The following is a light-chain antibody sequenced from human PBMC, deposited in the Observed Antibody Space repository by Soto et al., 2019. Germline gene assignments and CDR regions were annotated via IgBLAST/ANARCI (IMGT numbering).Light chain of an antibody. J-gene: IGKJ1*01. CDR2: GAS. Sequence: EIVLTQSPGTLSLSPGERATLSCRASQSFSSNYLAWYQQKPGQAPRLLIYGASSRATGIPDRFSGSGSGTDFPLTISRLEPEDFAVYYCQQYGSSRTFGQGTKVEIK. CDR1: QSFSSNY. V-gene: IGKV3-20*01. CDR3: QQYGSSRT.